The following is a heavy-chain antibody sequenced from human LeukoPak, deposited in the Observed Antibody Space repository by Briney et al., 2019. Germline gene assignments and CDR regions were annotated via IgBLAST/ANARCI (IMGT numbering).Heavy chain of an antibody. CDR3: ARAISWNGAQGHMDV. V-gene: IGHV3-74*03. J-gene: IGHJ6*03. CDR2: INSDGRNI. D-gene: IGHD1-1*01. CDR1: GFSFSDYW. Sequence: GGSLRLSCAASGFSFSDYWMHWVRQAPGKGLVWVSRINSDGRNIAYADSVKGRFTIARDNAKNTLYLEMNSLTIEDTAVYYCARAISWNGAQGHMDVWGKGTTVTVS.